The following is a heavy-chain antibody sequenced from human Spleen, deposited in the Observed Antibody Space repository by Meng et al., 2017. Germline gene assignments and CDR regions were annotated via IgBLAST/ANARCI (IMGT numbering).Heavy chain of an antibody. CDR1: GSNFPDYL. CDR3: ARDEDISAAGKLFGDY. CDR2: IDPKSGDT. V-gene: IGHV1-2*06. J-gene: IGHJ4*02. D-gene: IGHD6-13*01. Sequence: VRSGVGVNKPGASVKVSCKPSGSNFPDYLLHWVRRAPGQGLEWMGRIDPKSGDTQYAQRFQGRVTMTGDTSISTAYMELSGLRSDDTAMYYCARDEDISAAGKLFGDYWGQGTLVTVSS.